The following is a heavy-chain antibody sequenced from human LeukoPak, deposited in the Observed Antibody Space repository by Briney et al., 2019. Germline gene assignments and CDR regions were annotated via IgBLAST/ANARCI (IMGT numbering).Heavy chain of an antibody. CDR2: IYYSGSA. J-gene: IGHJ4*02. D-gene: IGHD6-19*01. CDR1: GGSISTYY. V-gene: IGHV4-59*01. CDR3: AREGRLMGYSGGLGFVY. Sequence: SEPLSLTCTVSGGSISTYYWGWIRQPPRKGLEWIGNIYYSGSAIYNPPLKSRVTISVDTSKNQFSLNLTSVTAADTAVYYCAREGRLMGYSGGLGFVYWGQGTLVTVSS.